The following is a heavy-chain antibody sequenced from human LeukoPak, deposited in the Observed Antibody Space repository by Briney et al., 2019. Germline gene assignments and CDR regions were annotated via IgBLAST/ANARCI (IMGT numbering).Heavy chain of an antibody. J-gene: IGHJ6*02. Sequence: PSETLSLTCTVSGGSISSYYWSWIRQPPGKGLEWIGYIYYSGSTSYNPSLKSRVTISVDTSKNQFSLKLSSVTAADTAVYYCARHEDYDFWSGKKYYYGMDVWGQGTTVTVSS. CDR2: IYYSGST. CDR1: GGSISSYY. D-gene: IGHD3-3*01. CDR3: ARHEDYDFWSGKKYYYGMDV. V-gene: IGHV4-59*08.